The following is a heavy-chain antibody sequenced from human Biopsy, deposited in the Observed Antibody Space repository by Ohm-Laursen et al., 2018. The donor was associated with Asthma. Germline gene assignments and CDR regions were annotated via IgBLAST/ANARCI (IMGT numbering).Heavy chain of an antibody. CDR3: ASDFPKDYVRYNFQF. Sequence: ESSVKVSCKISGYSLTDLSMHWVRQAPGQGPEWMGGHDHEEGGTVNARRFQGRVTMTEDTSTDTAYMELSSLSSDDTAVYYCASDFPKDYVRYNFQFWGQGTLVTVSS. J-gene: IGHJ4*02. V-gene: IGHV1-24*01. CDR2: HDHEEGGT. D-gene: IGHD4-17*01. CDR1: GYSLTDLS.